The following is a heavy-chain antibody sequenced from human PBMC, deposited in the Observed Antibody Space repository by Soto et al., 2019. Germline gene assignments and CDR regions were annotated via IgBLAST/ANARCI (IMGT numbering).Heavy chain of an antibody. CDR2: IYWDGDK. V-gene: IGHV2-5*02. CDR3: VHSRCGGDCLRSYLSHYYYGMDV. D-gene: IGHD2-21*02. CDR1: GFSLNTGGLG. Sequence: QITLKESGPTLVKPTQTLTLTCSFSGFSLNTGGLGVGWIRQPPGKALEWLALIYWDGDKRYSPSLQSRLSITKDTCNNQVVLTMTNMDPVDTATYYCVHSRCGGDCLRSYLSHYYYGMDVWGQGNTVTVSS. J-gene: IGHJ6*02.